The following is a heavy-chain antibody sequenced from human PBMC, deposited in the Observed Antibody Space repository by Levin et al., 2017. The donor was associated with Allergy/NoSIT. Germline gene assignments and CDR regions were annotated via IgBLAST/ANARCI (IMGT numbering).Heavy chain of an antibody. D-gene: IGHD3-9*01. V-gene: IGHV1-69*02. CDR3: ARGRAHPVLRYFDWCYYMDV. CDR1: GGTFSSYT. Sequence: ASVKVSCKASGGTFSSYTISWVRQAPGQGLEWMGRIIPILGIANYAQKFQGRVTITADKSTSTAYMELSSLRSEDTAVYYCARGRAHPVLRYFDWCYYMDVWGKGTTVTVSS. CDR2: IIPILGIA. J-gene: IGHJ6*03.